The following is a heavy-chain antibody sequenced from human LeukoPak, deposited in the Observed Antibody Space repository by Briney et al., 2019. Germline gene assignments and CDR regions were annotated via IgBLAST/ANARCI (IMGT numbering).Heavy chain of an antibody. CDR3: TTDPSNSHYYGSGSLYY. J-gene: IGHJ4*02. CDR1: GFTFSNAW. V-gene: IGHV3-15*07. Sequence: GGSLRLSCAASGFTFSNAWMNWVRQAPGKGLEWVGRIKSKTDGGTTDYAAPMKGRFTISRDDSKNTLYLQMNSLKTEDTAVYYCTTDPSNSHYYGSGSLYYWGQGTLVTVSS. D-gene: IGHD3-10*01. CDR2: IKSKTDGGTT.